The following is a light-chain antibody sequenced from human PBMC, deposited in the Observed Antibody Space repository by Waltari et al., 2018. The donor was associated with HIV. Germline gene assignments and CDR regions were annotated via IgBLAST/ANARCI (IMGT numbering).Light chain of an antibody. CDR1: SNDVGGFDL. Sequence: HSALTQPASVSGSPGQSITISCTGTSNDVGGFDLVSWYQHHPGKAPKLIIFEVNKRPSGVSNRFSGSKSGNTASLTIFGLQTEDETDYYCCSYARSRSLLFGGGTKLTVL. CDR2: EVN. V-gene: IGLV2-23*02. J-gene: IGLJ2*01. CDR3: CSYARSRSLL.